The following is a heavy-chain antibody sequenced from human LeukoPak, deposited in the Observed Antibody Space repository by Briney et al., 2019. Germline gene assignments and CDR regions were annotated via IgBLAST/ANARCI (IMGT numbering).Heavy chain of an antibody. J-gene: IGHJ6*03. CDR1: GGSISSYY. D-gene: IGHD1-26*01. V-gene: IGHV4-59*12. Sequence: SETLSLTCTVSGGSISSYYWSWIRQPPGKGLEWIGYIYYSGSTNYNPSLKRRVTISVDTSKNLFSLKLSSVTAADTAVYYCARGVGAYYMGVWGKGTTVTISS. CDR3: ARGVGAYYMGV. CDR2: IYYSGST.